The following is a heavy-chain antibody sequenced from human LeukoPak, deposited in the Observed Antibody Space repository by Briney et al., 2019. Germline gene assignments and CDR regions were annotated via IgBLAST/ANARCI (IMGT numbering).Heavy chain of an antibody. Sequence: SETLSLTCTVSGGSISSSSYYWGWIRQPPGKGLEWIGSIYYSGSTYYNPSLKSRVTMSVDTSKNQFSLKLSSVTAADTAVYYCARELKDIVVVPAAPGGFTIEYYMDVWGKGTTVTISS. D-gene: IGHD2-2*01. V-gene: IGHV4-39*07. CDR1: GGSISSSSYY. J-gene: IGHJ6*03. CDR2: IYYSGST. CDR3: ARELKDIVVVPAAPGGFTIEYYMDV.